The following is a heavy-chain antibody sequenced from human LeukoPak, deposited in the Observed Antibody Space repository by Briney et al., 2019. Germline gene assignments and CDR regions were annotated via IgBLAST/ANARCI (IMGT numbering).Heavy chain of an antibody. CDR3: EKDGRSSAPH. V-gene: IGHV3-23*01. D-gene: IGHD6-6*01. CDR2: ITASGGGP. CDR1: GFNFSKYA. J-gene: IGHJ4*02. Sequence: GGSLRLSCAASGFNFSKYAMSWVRQAPGKGPEWVSGITASGGGPSSADSVKGRFSISRDNSKDTLYLQMNSLRAEDTAVYYCEKDGRSSAPHGGQGTLVTVSS.